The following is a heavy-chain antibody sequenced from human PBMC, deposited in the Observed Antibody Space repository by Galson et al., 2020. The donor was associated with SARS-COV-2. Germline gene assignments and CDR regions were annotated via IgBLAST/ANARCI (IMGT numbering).Heavy chain of an antibody. V-gene: IGHV4-30-4*01. CDR3: ARTADSGYGQPFDH. Sequence: ETSETLSLTCNVSGGSISSGDYYWSWIRQPPGKGLEWIGYIFYTELTYYNPSLKSRVTISVDTSKNQFSLKLTSVTAADTAVYYCARTADSGYGQPFDHWGQGTLVTVSS. J-gene: IGHJ4*02. D-gene: IGHD5-12*01. CDR1: GGSISSGDYY. CDR2: IFYTELT.